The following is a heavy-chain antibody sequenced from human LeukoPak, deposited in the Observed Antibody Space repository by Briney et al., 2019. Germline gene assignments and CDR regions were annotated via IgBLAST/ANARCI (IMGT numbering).Heavy chain of an antibody. CDR1: GASVSSTDYY. CDR3: AADPLWSAGAY. CDR2: MSMSGTS. J-gene: IGHJ4*02. V-gene: IGHV4-61*02. Sequence: SETLSLTCTVSGASVSSTDYYWSWIRQPAGKGPGWIGRMSMSGTSNYNPSLKSRVTISADTSKNQFFLKFSSVTAAVTAMYYCAADPLWSAGAYWGQGMLVTVSS. D-gene: IGHD2-21*01.